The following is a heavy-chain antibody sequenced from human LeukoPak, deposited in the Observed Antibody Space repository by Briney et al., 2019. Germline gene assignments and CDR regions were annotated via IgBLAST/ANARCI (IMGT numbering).Heavy chain of an antibody. CDR3: ARRRPEYYYDSSGYLDY. J-gene: IGHJ4*02. V-gene: IGHV5-51*01. Sequence: GESLKISCKGSGYSFTSYWIGWVRQMPGKGLEWMGIIYPGDSDTRYSPSFQGQVTISADKSISTAYLQWSSLKASDTAMYYCARRRPEYYYDSSGYLDYWGQGTLVTVSS. D-gene: IGHD3-22*01. CDR1: GYSFTSYW. CDR2: IYPGDSDT.